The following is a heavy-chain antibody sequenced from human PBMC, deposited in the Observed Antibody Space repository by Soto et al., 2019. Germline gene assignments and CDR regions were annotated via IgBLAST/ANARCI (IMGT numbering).Heavy chain of an antibody. CDR2: MNPNSGNT. V-gene: IGHV1-8*01. J-gene: IGHJ6*03. Sequence: ASVKVSCKASGYTFTSYDINWVRQATGQGLEWMGWMNPNSGNTGYAQKFQGRVTMTRNTSISTAYMELSSPRSEDTAVYYCARGIPSIFGVVITPYYYYMDVWGKGTTVTVSS. CDR3: ARGIPSIFGVVITPYYYYMDV. CDR1: GYTFTSYD. D-gene: IGHD3-3*01.